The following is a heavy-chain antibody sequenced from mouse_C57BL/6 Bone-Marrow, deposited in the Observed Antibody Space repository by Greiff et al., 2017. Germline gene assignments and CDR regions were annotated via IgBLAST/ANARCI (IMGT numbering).Heavy chain of an antibody. Sequence: SGAELARPGASVKLSCKASGYTFTSYGISWVKQRTGQGLEWIGEIYPRSGNTYYNEKFKGKATLTADKSSSTAYMELRSLTSEDSAVYFCARLGYPGLVAYWGQGTLVTVSA. D-gene: IGHD3-1*01. CDR3: ARLGYPGLVAY. CDR1: GYTFTSYG. CDR2: IYPRSGNT. J-gene: IGHJ3*01. V-gene: IGHV1-81*01.